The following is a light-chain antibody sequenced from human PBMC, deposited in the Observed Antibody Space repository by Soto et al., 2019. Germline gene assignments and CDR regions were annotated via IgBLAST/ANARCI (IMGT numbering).Light chain of an antibody. J-gene: IGKJ1*01. CDR2: ESS. CDR3: QQRSTWPQT. CDR1: QSVDNY. Sequence: EIVLTQSPATLSLSPGERATLSCRASQSVDNYLDWYQQKPGQAPRLLTYESSNRATGIPARFSGSGSGTDFSLTISSLEPEDFAVYYCQQRSTWPQTFGQGTK. V-gene: IGKV3-11*01.